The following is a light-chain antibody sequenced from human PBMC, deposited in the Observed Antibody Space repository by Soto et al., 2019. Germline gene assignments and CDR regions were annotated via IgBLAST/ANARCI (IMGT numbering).Light chain of an antibody. CDR1: QSVSSK. V-gene: IGKV3-15*01. Sequence: EIVMRQSPSTLSVPTGERATLSCRASQSVSSKLAWYQQKPGQAPRLLIYGASTRATGISARFSGSGSGTEFTLTISSLQSEDFAVYYCQQYNDLPRTFGQGTKVDI. J-gene: IGKJ1*01. CDR3: QQYNDLPRT. CDR2: GAS.